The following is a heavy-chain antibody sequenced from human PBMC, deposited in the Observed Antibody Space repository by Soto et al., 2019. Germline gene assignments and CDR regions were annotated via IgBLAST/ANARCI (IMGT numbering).Heavy chain of an antibody. V-gene: IGHV4-30-4*01. CDR3: AREIMPLTNDWYFDL. CDR1: GGSISGGVHS. Sequence: QVQLQESGPGLVKPSETLSLTCTVSGGSISGGVHSWSWIRQPPGKGLEWIGHIFDSGSTYYNPSLKSRLPISVDTSKNQFSLRLSSVTAADTAVYYCAREIMPLTNDWYFDLWGRVTLVTVSS. D-gene: IGHD2-8*01. CDR2: IFDSGST. J-gene: IGHJ2*01.